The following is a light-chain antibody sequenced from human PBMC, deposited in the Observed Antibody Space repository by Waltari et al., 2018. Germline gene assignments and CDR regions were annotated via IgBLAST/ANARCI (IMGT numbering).Light chain of an antibody. J-gene: IGKJ2*01. Sequence: DIQLTQSPSFLSASVGDRVTSTCRASQGINNYLAWYQQKPWKAPKHLIYAASTLQSGVPSRFSGSGSGTEFTLTISSLQPEDFATYYCQQLNSYPVTFGQGTKLEIK. CDR2: AAS. CDR3: QQLNSYPVT. V-gene: IGKV1-9*01. CDR1: QGINNY.